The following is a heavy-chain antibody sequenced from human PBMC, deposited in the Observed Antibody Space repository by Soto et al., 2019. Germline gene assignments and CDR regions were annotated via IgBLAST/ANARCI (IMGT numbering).Heavy chain of an antibody. J-gene: IGHJ4*02. Sequence: QMQPVQSGPEVKKPGTSVKVSCKTSGFTFTSSTIQWVRQARGQRLEWIGSIVVGSGKTDYAPKFQERVTVTRTLSTSTAYMELSSLRSEDTAIYYCAEVRYFNFWSGSTWGQGTLVTVSS. CDR1: GFTFTSST. D-gene: IGHD3-3*01. V-gene: IGHV1-58*02. CDR3: AEVRYFNFWSGST. CDR2: IVVGSGKT.